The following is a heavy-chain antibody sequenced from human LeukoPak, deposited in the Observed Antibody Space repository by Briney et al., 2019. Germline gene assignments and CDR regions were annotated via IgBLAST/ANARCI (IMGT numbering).Heavy chain of an antibody. CDR1: GFTFSNYV. CDR3: ANLDFRFVPTDY. D-gene: IGHD3-3*01. V-gene: IGHV3-23*01. CDR2: ISGSGGTT. J-gene: IGHJ4*02. Sequence: GGSLRLSCAASGFTFSNYVMSWVRQAPGKGLEWVSAISGSGGTTYYADSVKGRFTISRDNSKNTLYLQMNSLRAEDTAVYYCANLDFRFVPTDYWGQGTLVTVSS.